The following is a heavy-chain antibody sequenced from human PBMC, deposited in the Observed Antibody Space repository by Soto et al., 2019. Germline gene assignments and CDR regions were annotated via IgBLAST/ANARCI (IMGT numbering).Heavy chain of an antibody. J-gene: IGHJ4*02. Sequence: ETLSLTCTVSGGSISSSSYYWGWIRQPPGKGLEWIGSIYYSGSTYYNPSLKSRVTISVDTSKNQFSLKLSSVTAADTAVYYCARHDWNGVDYWGQGTLVTVSS. D-gene: IGHD1-1*01. CDR2: IYYSGST. V-gene: IGHV4-39*01. CDR3: ARHDWNGVDY. CDR1: GGSISSSSYY.